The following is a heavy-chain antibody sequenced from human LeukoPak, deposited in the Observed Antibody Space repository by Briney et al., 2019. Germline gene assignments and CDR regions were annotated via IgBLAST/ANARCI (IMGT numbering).Heavy chain of an antibody. Sequence: EGSLRLSCAASGFTFSSYWMSWVRQAPGKGLEWVANIKQDGSEKYYVDSVKGRFTISRDNAKNSLYLQMNSLRAEDTAVYYCARIDDYGDYEYAFDIWGQGTMVTVSS. V-gene: IGHV3-7*01. CDR3: ARIDDYGDYEYAFDI. J-gene: IGHJ3*02. CDR2: IKQDGSEK. D-gene: IGHD4-17*01. CDR1: GFTFSSYW.